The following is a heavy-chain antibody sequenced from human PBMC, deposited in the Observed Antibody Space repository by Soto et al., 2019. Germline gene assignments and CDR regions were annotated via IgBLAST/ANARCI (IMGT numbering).Heavy chain of an antibody. CDR1: GGFVSSGSYY. D-gene: IGHD1-1*01. V-gene: IGHV4-34*01. CDR2: MSHSGGT. J-gene: IGHJ3*02. CDR3: ARVERGTATTVVDAFDI. Sequence: QVQLQQWGAGLLKPSETLSLTCAVYGGFVSSGSYYWSWIRQPPGKGLEWIGEMSHSGGTHSNPSLKSRVTISVDPSKNQFSLKMSSVTATDTALYYCARVERGTATTVVDAFDIWGPGTMVTVSS.